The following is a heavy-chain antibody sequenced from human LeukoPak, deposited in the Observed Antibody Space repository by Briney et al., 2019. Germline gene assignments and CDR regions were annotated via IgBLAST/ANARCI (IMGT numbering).Heavy chain of an antibody. D-gene: IGHD1-26*01. J-gene: IGHJ3*02. CDR1: AYTFTTSD. CDR3: ARPSGLLDSHDAFDI. Sequence: ASVKVSCKASAYTFTTSDINWVRQAAGQGLEWMGWMNPNSGHAGYAQRFQGRVTMTRNTSISTAYMELSSLRSDGTAVYYCARPSGLLDSHDAFDIWGQGTMVTVSS. CDR2: MNPNSGHA. V-gene: IGHV1-8*01.